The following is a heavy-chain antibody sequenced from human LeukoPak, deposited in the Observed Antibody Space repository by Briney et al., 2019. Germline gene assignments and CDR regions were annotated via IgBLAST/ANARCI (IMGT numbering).Heavy chain of an antibody. V-gene: IGHV3-66*01. CDR2: IYSGGTT. Sequence: GGSLRLSCAASGFTVSSNYMSWVRQAPGKGLEWVSVIYSGGTTYFADSVKGRFTISRDNSKNTLHLQMNSLRAEDTAVYYCARDQYSYAHAAHWGQGTLVTVSS. D-gene: IGHD5-18*01. CDR3: ARDQYSYAHAAH. J-gene: IGHJ4*02. CDR1: GFTVSSNY.